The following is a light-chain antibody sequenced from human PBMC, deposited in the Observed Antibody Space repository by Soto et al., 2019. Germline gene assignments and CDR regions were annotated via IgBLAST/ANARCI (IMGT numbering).Light chain of an antibody. Sequence: VLTQPPSASGTPGQRVTVSCSGSSSNIGSYTVNWYQQLPGTAPKLLIYSNNQRPSGVPDRFSGSKSGTSGSLAISGLKSEDEADYYCAAWDDSLNGYVFGTGTKLTVL. V-gene: IGLV1-44*01. CDR3: AAWDDSLNGYV. J-gene: IGLJ1*01. CDR2: SNN. CDR1: SSNIGSYT.